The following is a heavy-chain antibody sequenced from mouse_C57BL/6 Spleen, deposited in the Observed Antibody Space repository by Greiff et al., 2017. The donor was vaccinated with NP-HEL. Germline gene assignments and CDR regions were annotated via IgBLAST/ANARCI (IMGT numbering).Heavy chain of an antibody. CDR3: ARGGYYGSRGLDY. V-gene: IGHV3-6*01. CDR2: ISYDGSN. J-gene: IGHJ2*01. Sequence: DVKLQESGPGLVKPSQSLSLTCSVTGYSITSGYYWNWIRQFPGNKLEWMGYISYDGSNNYNPSLKNRISITRDTSKNQFFLKLNSVTTEDTATYYGARGGYYGSRGLDYWGQGTTLTVSS. CDR1: GYSITSGYY. D-gene: IGHD1-1*01.